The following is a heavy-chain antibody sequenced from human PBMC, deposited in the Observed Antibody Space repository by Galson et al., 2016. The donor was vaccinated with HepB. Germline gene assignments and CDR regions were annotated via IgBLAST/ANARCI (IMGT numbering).Heavy chain of an antibody. Sequence: SVKVSCKASGATFTTXGITWVRQAPGQGLEWMGAIMPSVDKVHHAQKFQGRLTITADESPTTAYMELSGLRSDDTATYYCTTDLYPIGYFDYWGQGTLVAVSS. CDR1: GATFTTXG. V-gene: IGHV1-69*13. CDR2: IMPSVDKV. J-gene: IGHJ4*02. D-gene: IGHD2/OR15-2a*01. CDR3: TTDLYPIGYFDY.